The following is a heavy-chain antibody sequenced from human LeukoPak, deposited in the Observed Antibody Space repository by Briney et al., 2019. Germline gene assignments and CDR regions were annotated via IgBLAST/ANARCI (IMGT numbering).Heavy chain of an antibody. CDR1: GGTFSSYA. CDR2: IIPIFGTA. J-gene: IGHJ4*02. V-gene: IGHV1-69*13. D-gene: IGHD3-10*01. CDR3: ARGAYYYGSGVSPVDY. Sequence: SVKVSCKASGGTFSSYAISWVRQAPGQGLEWMGGIIPIFGTANYAQKFQGRVTITADESTSTAYMELSSLRSEDTAVYYCARGAYYYGSGVSPVDYWGQGTLVTVSS.